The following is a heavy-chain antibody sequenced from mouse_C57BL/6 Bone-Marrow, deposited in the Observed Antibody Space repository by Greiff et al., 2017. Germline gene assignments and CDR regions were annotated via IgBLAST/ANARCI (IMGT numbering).Heavy chain of an antibody. J-gene: IGHJ3*01. CDR1: GFTFSSYA. V-gene: IGHV5-9-1*02. Sequence: EVMLVESGEGLVKPGGSLKLSCAASGFTFSSYAMSWVRQTPEKRLERVAYISSGGDYIYYADTVKGRFTISRDTARNTLYLQMSSLKSEDTAMYYCTRSLLAWFAYWGQGTLVTVSA. CDR2: ISSGGDYI. D-gene: IGHD1-1*01. CDR3: TRSLLAWFAY.